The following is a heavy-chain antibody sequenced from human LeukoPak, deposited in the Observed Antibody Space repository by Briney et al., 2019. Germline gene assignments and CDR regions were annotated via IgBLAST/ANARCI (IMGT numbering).Heavy chain of an antibody. J-gene: IGHJ4*02. Sequence: SETVSLTCAVSGYSINTGSYWGWIQQPPGKGLEWIGHIYHTGTTQYNPSLSSRVSTSVDTSKNHFSLTLTSVTAADTAIYSCARRLPSTAFDNWGQGALVTVSS. CDR2: IYHTGTT. CDR1: GYSINTGSY. V-gene: IGHV4-38-2*01. CDR3: ARRLPSTAFDN. D-gene: IGHD1-1*01.